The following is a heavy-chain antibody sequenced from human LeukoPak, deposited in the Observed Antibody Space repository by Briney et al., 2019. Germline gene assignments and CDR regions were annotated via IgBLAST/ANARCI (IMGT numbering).Heavy chain of an antibody. V-gene: IGHV5-51*01. J-gene: IGHJ4*02. CDR1: GYSFTSYW. Sequence: GESLKISCKGSGYSFTSYWIGWVRQMPGKGLEWMGIIYPGDSDTRYSPSFQGQVTISADKSISTAYLQWSSLKASDTAMYYCARRIAYGDYWGPFDYWGQGTLVTVSS. CDR2: IYPGDSDT. D-gene: IGHD4-17*01. CDR3: ARRIAYGDYWGPFDY.